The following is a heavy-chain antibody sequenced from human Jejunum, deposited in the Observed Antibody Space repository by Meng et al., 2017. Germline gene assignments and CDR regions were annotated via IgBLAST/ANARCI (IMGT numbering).Heavy chain of an antibody. CDR1: GDSISSSYW. CDR2: IYHSGTT. Sequence: QVQLKGSGPGLVKPWGTLSLTCAVSGDSISSSYWWSWVRQSPGKGLEWIGEIYHSGTTNYNPSLKSRVTLSVDKSKNQFSLNLSSVTAADTAVYFCARDFEALNGVWGQGTLVTVSS. CDR3: ARDFEALNGV. D-gene: IGHD2-8*01. V-gene: IGHV4-4*02. J-gene: IGHJ1*01.